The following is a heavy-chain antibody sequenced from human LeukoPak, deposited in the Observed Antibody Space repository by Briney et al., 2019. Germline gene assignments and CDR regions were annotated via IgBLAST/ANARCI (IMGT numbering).Heavy chain of an antibody. D-gene: IGHD5-18*01. CDR1: GYTFTSYV. Sequence: ASVKVSCKASGYTFTSYVISWVRQAPGQGLEWMGWINPNSGCTNYAQKFQGGVTMTRDTSLSTAYMELSRLTSDDTAVYYLARVLNTAMVIDYYTDVWGKGTTVTTSS. CDR2: INPNSGCT. V-gene: IGHV1-2*02. CDR3: ARVLNTAMVIDYYTDV. J-gene: IGHJ6*03.